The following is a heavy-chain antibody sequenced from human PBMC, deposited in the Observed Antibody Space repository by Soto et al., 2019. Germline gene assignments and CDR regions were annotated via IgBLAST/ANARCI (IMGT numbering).Heavy chain of an antibody. V-gene: IGHV1-8*01. CDR2: MNPNTGNI. Sequence: QVQLVQSGAEVKKSGASVKVSCKASGYTFTSSDINWVRQATGQGLEWMGWMNPNTGNIGYTQRFQGSVRITRYXSITTAYMELSGLKSDDTAVYYCARGRIVGAAFDYWGQGTLVTVSS. J-gene: IGHJ4*02. CDR1: GYTFTSSD. D-gene: IGHD1-26*01. CDR3: ARGRIVGAAFDY.